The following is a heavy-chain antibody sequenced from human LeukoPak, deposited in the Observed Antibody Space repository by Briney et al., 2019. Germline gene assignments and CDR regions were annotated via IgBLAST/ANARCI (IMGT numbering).Heavy chain of an antibody. Sequence: SETLSLTCAVSGYSISNGYYWVCIRQPPGRGLEWIGSLYHSDSAYYNTSLRSRVSMLVDTSKNQFSLTLSFVTAADTAVYYCARQHDSYYYYYIDVWGSGTMATVSS. CDR1: GYSISNGYY. V-gene: IGHV4-38-2*01. J-gene: IGHJ6*03. CDR3: ARQHDSYYYYYIDV. CDR2: LYHSDSA.